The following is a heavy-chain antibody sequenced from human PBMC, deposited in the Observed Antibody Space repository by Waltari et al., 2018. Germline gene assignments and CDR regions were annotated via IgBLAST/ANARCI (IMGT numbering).Heavy chain of an antibody. D-gene: IGHD1-1*01. J-gene: IGHJ4*02. Sequence: EMQLLESGGGLVQPGGSLRLSCSASGFTFSSCALSWVRRAPGKGREWVSAISGSGGSTYYADSVKGRFTISRDNSKNTLYLQMNSLRAEDTAVYYGASRDDRDWGQGTLVTVSS. CDR3: ASRDDRD. CDR1: GFTFSSCA. CDR2: ISGSGGST. V-gene: IGHV3-23*01.